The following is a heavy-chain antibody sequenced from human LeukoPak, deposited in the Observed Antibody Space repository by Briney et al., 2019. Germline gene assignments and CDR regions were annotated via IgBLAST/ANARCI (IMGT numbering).Heavy chain of an antibody. V-gene: IGHV4-4*07. CDR3: ASGDCTTTSCYDDGFDI. CDR2: IYTSGST. J-gene: IGHJ3*02. D-gene: IGHD2-2*01. CDR1: GDSIFNSNSY. Sequence: SETLSLTCSVSGDSIFNSNSYWSWIRQPAGKRLEWLGRIYTSGSTNYNPSLKSRVTMSVDTSKNQFSLKLSSVTAADTAVYYCASGDCTTTSCYDDGFDIWGQGTMVTVSS.